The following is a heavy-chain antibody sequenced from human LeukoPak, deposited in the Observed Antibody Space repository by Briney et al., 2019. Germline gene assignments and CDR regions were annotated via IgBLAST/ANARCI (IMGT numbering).Heavy chain of an antibody. D-gene: IGHD6-13*01. CDR3: ARVVQQLVLGYFDL. CDR1: GYTFTSYY. Sequence: ASVKVSCKASGYTFTSYYMHWVRQAPGQGLEWMGIINPSGGSTSYAQKFQGRVTMTRDTSTSTAYMELRSLRSDDTAVYYCARVVQQLVLGYFDLWGRGTLVTVSS. CDR2: INPSGGST. J-gene: IGHJ2*01. V-gene: IGHV1-46*01.